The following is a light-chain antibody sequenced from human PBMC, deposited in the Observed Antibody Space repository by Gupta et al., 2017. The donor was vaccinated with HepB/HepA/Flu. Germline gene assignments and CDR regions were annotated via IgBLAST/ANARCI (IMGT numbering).Light chain of an antibody. CDR1: QGISTH. CDR2: AAS. Sequence: DIQMTQSPSSLSASVGDRVTITCRASQGISTHLAWYQQKPGEVPKLLIYAASTLQSGVPSRFPGSQSGTDFTLTISSMQPEHVATSYSQRGTNVPPTFVQGTKAQIK. J-gene: IGKJ1*01. CDR3: QRGTNVPPT. V-gene: IGKV1-27*01.